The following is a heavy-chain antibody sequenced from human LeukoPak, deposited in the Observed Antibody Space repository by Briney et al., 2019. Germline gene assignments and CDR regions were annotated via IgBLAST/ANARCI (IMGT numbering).Heavy chain of an antibody. J-gene: IGHJ5*02. Sequence: SETLSLTCTVSGGSISTYYWSWIRQPPGKGLEWIGYIHYSESTNYNPSLKSRVTISVDTSKNQFSLKLSSVTAADTAVYYCARQGTVLKNWFDPWGQGTLVTVSS. D-gene: IGHD4-17*01. CDR3: ARQGTVLKNWFDP. V-gene: IGHV4-59*08. CDR2: IHYSEST. CDR1: GGSISTYY.